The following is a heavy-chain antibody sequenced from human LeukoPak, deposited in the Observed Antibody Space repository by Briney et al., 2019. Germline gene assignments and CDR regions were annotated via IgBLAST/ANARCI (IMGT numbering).Heavy chain of an antibody. CDR3: ARDPSYGDYSPSLDY. V-gene: IGHV1-69*13. D-gene: IGHD4-17*01. CDR2: IIPIFGTA. Sequence: SVKVSCKASGGTFSSYAISWVRQAPGQGLEWMGGIIPIFGTANYAQKFQGRVTITADESTSTAYMELCSLRSEDTAVYYCARDPSYGDYSPSLDYWGQGTLVTVSS. CDR1: GGTFSSYA. J-gene: IGHJ4*02.